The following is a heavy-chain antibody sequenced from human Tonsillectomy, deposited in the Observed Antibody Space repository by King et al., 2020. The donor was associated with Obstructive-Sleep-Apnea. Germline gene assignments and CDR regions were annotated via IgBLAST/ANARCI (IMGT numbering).Heavy chain of an antibody. V-gene: IGHV3-9*01. J-gene: IGHJ4*02. D-gene: IGHD6-19*01. Sequence: VQLVESGGGLVQPSRSLRLSCAASGFTFDDYAMHWVRQAPGKGLKWVSGISWNSGSIGYADSVKGRFTISRDNAKNFLYLQMNSLRAEDTALYYCAKDISSGWYGPIDYWGQGSLVTVSA. CDR2: ISWNSGSI. CDR1: GFTFDDYA. CDR3: AKDISSGWYGPIDY.